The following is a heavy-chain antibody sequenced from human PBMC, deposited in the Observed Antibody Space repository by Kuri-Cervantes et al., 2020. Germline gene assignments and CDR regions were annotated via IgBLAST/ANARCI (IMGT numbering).Heavy chain of an antibody. CDR3: ARDRGYSID. CDR2: IGSGSSGSI. J-gene: IGHJ4*02. Sequence: GESLKISCAASGFTFSTYSMNWVRQAPGKGLEWVSYIGSGSSGSIHYAESVKGRFTISRDNAKNSLYLQMNSLRAEDTAVYYCARDRGYSIDWGQGTLVTVSS. CDR1: GFTFSTYS. D-gene: IGHD5-18*01. V-gene: IGHV3-48*04.